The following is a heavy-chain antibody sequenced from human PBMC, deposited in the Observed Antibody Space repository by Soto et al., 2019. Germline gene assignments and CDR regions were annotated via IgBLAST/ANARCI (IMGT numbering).Heavy chain of an antibody. D-gene: IGHD3-10*01. CDR1: GFTFKSYN. J-gene: IGHJ4*02. CDR2: VSAGGGYI. V-gene: IGHV3-21*06. CDR3: ARDYGVYDLRGEFDL. Sequence: EVQLVESGGGLAKPGESLRLSCAASGFTFKSYNMNWVGQAPGKGLEWVSSVSAGGGYIYYRDSVKGRFTISRDNARDVMYLQLNSLRAEDTGVYYCARDYGVYDLRGEFDLWGQGTLVSVSS.